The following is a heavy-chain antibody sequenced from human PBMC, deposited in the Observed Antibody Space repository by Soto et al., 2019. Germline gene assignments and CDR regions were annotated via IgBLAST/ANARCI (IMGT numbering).Heavy chain of an antibody. D-gene: IGHD3-22*01. Sequence: PGGSLRLSCAASGFTFSSYGMHWFRQAPGKGLEWVAVISYDGSNKYYADSVKGRFTISRDNSKNALYLQMNSLRAEDTAVYYCATLAPYDSSDYTLVYWGQGTLFRVSS. CDR2: ISYDGSNK. J-gene: IGHJ4*02. CDR1: GFTFSSYG. V-gene: IGHV3-30*03. CDR3: ATLAPYDSSDYTLVY.